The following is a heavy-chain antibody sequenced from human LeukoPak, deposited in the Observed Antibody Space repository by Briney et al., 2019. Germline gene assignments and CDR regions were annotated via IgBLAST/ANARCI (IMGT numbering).Heavy chain of an antibody. Sequence: GGSLRLSCAASGFTFSSYAMYWVRQAPGKGLEWVSGISGSGGSTYYADSVKGRFTISRDNSKNTVYLQMNSLRAEDTAVYYCAISSGWYIVYWGQGTLVTVSS. V-gene: IGHV3-23*01. CDR1: GFTFSSYA. CDR3: AISSGWYIVY. J-gene: IGHJ4*02. CDR2: ISGSGGST. D-gene: IGHD6-19*01.